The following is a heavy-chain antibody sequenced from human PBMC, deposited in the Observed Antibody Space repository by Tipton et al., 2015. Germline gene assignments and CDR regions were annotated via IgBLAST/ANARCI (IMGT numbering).Heavy chain of an antibody. CDR1: SDSISKYY. CDR3: ARARGRHGGLFDS. CDR2: IQYSGST. J-gene: IGHJ4*02. V-gene: IGHV4-59*13. Sequence: LRLSCSVSSDSISKYYWSWIRQPPGKELEWIGYIQYSGSTNYNPSLKSRVTISVDTSKTQFSLKMNSMTASDTAVYYCARARGRHGGLFDSWGQGILVTVS. D-gene: IGHD4-23*01.